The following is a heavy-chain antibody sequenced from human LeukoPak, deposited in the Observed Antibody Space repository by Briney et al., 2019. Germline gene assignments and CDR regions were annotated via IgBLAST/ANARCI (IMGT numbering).Heavy chain of an antibody. Sequence: SVKVSCKASGTFSTHALSWVRQAPGQGLEWMGRVIPMFDTVIYSQKFQDRVTITTDKSTSPAYMELSSLRSEDTAVYYCARDSKTLTTEPGHFDYWGQGTLVSVSP. CDR3: ARDSKTLTTEPGHFDY. CDR2: VIPMFDTV. CDR1: GTFSTHA. D-gene: IGHD4-17*01. V-gene: IGHV1-69*05. J-gene: IGHJ4*02.